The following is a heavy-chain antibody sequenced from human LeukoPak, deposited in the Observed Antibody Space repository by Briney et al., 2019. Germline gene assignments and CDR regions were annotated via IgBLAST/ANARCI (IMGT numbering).Heavy chain of an antibody. D-gene: IGHD2-21*01. V-gene: IGHV3-74*01. Sequence: GGSLRLSCAASGFTFSSYWMHWVRQAPGKGLVWVSRINSDGSSTSYADSVKGRFTISRDNAKNSLYLQMNSLRAEDTAVYYCARDSVLSGDCFDYWGQGTLVTVSS. CDR1: GFTFSSYW. CDR3: ARDSVLSGDCFDY. CDR2: INSDGSST. J-gene: IGHJ4*02.